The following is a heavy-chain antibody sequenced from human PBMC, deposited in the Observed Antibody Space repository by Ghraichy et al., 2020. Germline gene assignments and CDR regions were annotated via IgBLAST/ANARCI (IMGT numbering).Heavy chain of an antibody. D-gene: IGHD3-3*01. V-gene: IGHV3-23*01. J-gene: IGHJ4*02. Sequence: GSLRLSCAASGFTFSSYAMSWVRQAPGKGLEWVSAISGSGGSTYYADSVKGRFTISRDNSKNTLYLQMNSLRAEDTAVYYCASKDARITIFGVVTHYWGQGTLVTVSS. CDR2: ISGSGGST. CDR1: GFTFSSYA. CDR3: ASKDARITIFGVVTHY.